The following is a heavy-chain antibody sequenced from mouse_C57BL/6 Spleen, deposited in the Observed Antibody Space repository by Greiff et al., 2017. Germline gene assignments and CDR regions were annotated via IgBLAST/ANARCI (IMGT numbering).Heavy chain of an antibody. CDR3: ARPYGNYLAWFAY. D-gene: IGHD2-1*01. CDR2: INPSNGGT. Sequence: VQLQQPVTELVKPGASVKLSCKASGYTFTSYWMHWVKQRPGQGLEWIGNINPSNGGTNYNEKFKSKATLTVDKSSSTAYMQLSSLTSEDSAVYYCARPYGNYLAWFAYWGQGTLVTVSA. V-gene: IGHV1-53*01. CDR1: GYTFTSYW. J-gene: IGHJ3*01.